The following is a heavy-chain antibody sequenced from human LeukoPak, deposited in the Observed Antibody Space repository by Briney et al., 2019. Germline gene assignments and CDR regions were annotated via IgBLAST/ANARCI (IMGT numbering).Heavy chain of an antibody. CDR3: ARARKLADDAFDV. J-gene: IGHJ3*01. CDR1: GYTFTDHF. Sequence: GASVKVSCKASGYTFTDHFVHWVRQAPGQGLQWMGWVNSYSGGTSYGPSFRGRVTMTREKSISTVYMELSGLTSDDTAGYFCARARKLADDAFDVWGQGSMVTVSS. V-gene: IGHV1-2*02. CDR2: VNSYSGGT.